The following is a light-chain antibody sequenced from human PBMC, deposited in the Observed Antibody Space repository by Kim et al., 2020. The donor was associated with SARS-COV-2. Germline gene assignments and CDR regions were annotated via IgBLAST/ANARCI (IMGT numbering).Light chain of an antibody. CDR1: SSNIGSNN. CDR2: SNN. Sequence: ELTQPPSASGTPGQSVTISCSGSSSNIGSNNVVWYQQLPGAAPNLLIYSNNQRPSGIPDRFSGSRSGTSASLAISGLQSGDKADYYCAVWDDSLKQGVFGGGTQLTVL. CDR3: AVWDDSLKQGV. J-gene: IGLJ3*02. V-gene: IGLV1-44*01.